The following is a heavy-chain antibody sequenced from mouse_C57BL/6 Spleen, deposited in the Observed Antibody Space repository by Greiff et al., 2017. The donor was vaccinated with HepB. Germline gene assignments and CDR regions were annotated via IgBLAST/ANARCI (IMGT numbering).Heavy chain of an antibody. CDR2: IDPSDSYT. D-gene: IGHD3-2*01. Sequence: QVQLKQPGAELVKPGASVKLSCKASGYTFTSYWMQWVKQRPGQGLEWIGEIDPSDSYTNYNQKFKGKATLTVDTSSSTAYMQLSSLTSEDSAVYYCARGRQLGGFDYWGQGTTLTVSS. CDR1: GYTFTSYW. CDR3: ARGRQLGGFDY. V-gene: IGHV1-50*01. J-gene: IGHJ2*01.